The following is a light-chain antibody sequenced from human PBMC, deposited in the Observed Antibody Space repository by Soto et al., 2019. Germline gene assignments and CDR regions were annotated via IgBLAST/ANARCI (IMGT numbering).Light chain of an antibody. Sequence: DIQMTQSPSSLSASVGDRVTITCQASQDITNYLNWYQQKPGKHTKIMINDEYNLETGVKSRFSGSGSGTHFSFTIKSLQPEDFATYYCQKYDDLHITFGIGNRLET. CDR3: QKYDDLHIT. J-gene: IGKJ5*01. CDR1: QDITNY. V-gene: IGKV1-33*01. CDR2: DEY.